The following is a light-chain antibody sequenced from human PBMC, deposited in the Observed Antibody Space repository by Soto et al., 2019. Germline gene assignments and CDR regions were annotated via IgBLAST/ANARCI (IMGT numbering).Light chain of an antibody. Sequence: DIQMTQSPSSLSASVGDRVTITCQASQDISNYLNWYQQKPGKAPKLLIFDASNLETGVPSRFSGSGSGTDFTFTISSLQPEDIATYYCQQYDNPNLTVTFGGGTKVGIK. J-gene: IGKJ4*01. V-gene: IGKV1-33*01. CDR1: QDISNY. CDR3: QQYDNPNLTVT. CDR2: DAS.